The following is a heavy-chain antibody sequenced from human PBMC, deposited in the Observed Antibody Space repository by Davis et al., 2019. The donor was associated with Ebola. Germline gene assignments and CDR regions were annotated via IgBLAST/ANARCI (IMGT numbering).Heavy chain of an antibody. CDR1: GFTFSTTW. D-gene: IGHD1-26*01. J-gene: IGHJ4*02. V-gene: IGHV3-74*01. CDR3: AKSPGGYYND. Sequence: PGESLRLSCEASGFTFSTTWMHWVRQAPGKGLMWVSRINGDATSTAYADSVRGRFTISRDNAKNTLYLQMDSQRAEDTAVYFCAKSPGGYYNDWGQGTLVTVSS. CDR2: INGDATST.